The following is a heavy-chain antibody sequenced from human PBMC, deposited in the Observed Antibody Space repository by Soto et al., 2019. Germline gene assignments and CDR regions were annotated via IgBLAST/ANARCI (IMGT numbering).Heavy chain of an antibody. CDR2: IIPIVGTG. D-gene: IGHD6-13*01. J-gene: IGHJ6*02. CDR1: GGSLSSYA. CDR3: ARDLRAAGRPGMDV. V-gene: IGHV1-69*13. Sequence: SVKVSCKASGGSLSSYAISCVRQAPGQGLEWMGGIIPIVGTGNYAQNFQGRVTITADESTSTAYMELSSLRSEDTAMYYCARDLRAAGRPGMDVWGQGTTVTVSS.